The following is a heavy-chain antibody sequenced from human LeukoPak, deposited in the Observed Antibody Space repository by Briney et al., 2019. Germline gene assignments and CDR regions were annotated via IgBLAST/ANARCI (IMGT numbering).Heavy chain of an antibody. CDR2: IYYSGST. Sequence: TSETLSPTCTVSGGSISSYYWSWIRQPPGKGLEWIGYIYYSGSTNYNPYLKSRVTISVDTSKNQFSLKLSSVTAADTAVYYCARKANYMAEFDYWGQGTLVTVSS. D-gene: IGHD1-7*01. CDR3: ARKANYMAEFDY. J-gene: IGHJ4*02. CDR1: GGSISSYY. V-gene: IGHV4-59*01.